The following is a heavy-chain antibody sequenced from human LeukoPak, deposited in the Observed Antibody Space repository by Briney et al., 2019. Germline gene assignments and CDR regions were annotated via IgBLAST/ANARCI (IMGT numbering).Heavy chain of an antibody. J-gene: IGHJ5*02. CDR2: IYYSGST. V-gene: IGHV4-59*08. CDR1: GGSISSYY. Sequence: SETLSLTCTVSGGSISSYYRSWIRQPPGKGLEWIGYIYYSGSTNYNPSLKSRVTISVDTSKNQFSLKLSSVTAADTAVYYCATSSTAANWFDPWGQGTLVTVSS. CDR3: ATSSTAANWFDP.